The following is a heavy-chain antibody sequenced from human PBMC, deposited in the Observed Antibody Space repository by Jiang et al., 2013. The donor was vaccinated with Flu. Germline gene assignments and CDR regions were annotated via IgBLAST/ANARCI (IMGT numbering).Heavy chain of an antibody. Sequence: GAEVKKPGESLRISCKGSGYSFTSYWISWVRQMPGKGLEWMGRIDPSDSYTNYSPSFQGHVTISADKSISTAYLQWSSLKASDTAMYYCARHLGGSDDSSGRYYFDYWGQGTLVTVSS. CDR3: ARHLGGSDDSSGRYYFDY. CDR1: GYSFTSYW. D-gene: IGHD3-22*01. V-gene: IGHV5-10-1*01. CDR2: IDPSDSYT. J-gene: IGHJ4*02.